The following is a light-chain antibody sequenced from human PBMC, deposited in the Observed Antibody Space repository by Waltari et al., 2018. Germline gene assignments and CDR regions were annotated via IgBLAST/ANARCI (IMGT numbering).Light chain of an antibody. CDR1: SPDVGGYNS. CDR3: ASYGGRNNWI. V-gene: IGLV2-8*01. CDR2: EVS. J-gene: IGLJ2*01. Sequence: QSALTQPPSASGSPGQSVAISCTGTSPDVGGYNSVSWYQHHPGKAPKLMIYEVSKRPSGVPDRFSGSKSGNTASLTVSGLRAEDEADYYCASYGGRNNWIFGGGTKLTVL.